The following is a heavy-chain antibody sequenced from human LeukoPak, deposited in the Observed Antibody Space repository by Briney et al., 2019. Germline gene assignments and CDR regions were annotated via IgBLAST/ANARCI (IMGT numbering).Heavy chain of an antibody. J-gene: IGHJ4*02. CDR3: AKDINYDFWSGYSDY. D-gene: IGHD3-3*01. CDR1: GFTFDDYA. Sequence: GGSLRLSCAASGFTFDDYAMHWVRQAPGKGLEWVSGISWNSSSIGYADSVKGRFTISRDNAKNSLYLQMNSLRAEDTALYYCAKDINYDFWSGYSDYWGQGTLVTVSS. CDR2: ISWNSSSI. V-gene: IGHV3-9*01.